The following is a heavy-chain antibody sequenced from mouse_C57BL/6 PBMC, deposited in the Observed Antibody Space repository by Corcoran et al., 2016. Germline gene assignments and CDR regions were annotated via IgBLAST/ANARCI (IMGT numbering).Heavy chain of an antibody. J-gene: IGHJ4*01. V-gene: IGHV9-3*01. CDR1: GYTFTTYG. CDR2: INTYSGVP. CDR3: ARSSVYDYYAMDY. Sequence: QIQLVQSGPELKKPGETVKISYKASGYTFTTYGMSWVKQAPGKGLKWMGWINTYSGVPTYADDFKGRFAFSLETSASTAYLQINNLKNEDTATYFCARSSVYDYYAMDYWGQGTSVTVSS. D-gene: IGHD1-1*01.